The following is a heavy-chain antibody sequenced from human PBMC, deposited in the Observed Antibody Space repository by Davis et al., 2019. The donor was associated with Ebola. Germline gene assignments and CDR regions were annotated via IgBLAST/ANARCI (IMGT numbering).Heavy chain of an antibody. D-gene: IGHD2-8*02. CDR1: GFTVSSNY. CDR2: IYSGGST. V-gene: IGHV3-53*05. CDR3: AKDPGGHTGESDY. J-gene: IGHJ4*02. Sequence: GESLKISCAASGFTVSSNYMSWVRQAPGKGLEWVSVIYSGGSTYYADSVKGRFTISRDNSKNTLYLQMNSLRPEDTAMYYCAKDPGGHTGESDYWGQGTLVIVSS.